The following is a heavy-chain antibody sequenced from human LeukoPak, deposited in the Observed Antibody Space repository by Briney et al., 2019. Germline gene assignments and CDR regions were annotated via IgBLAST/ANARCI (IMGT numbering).Heavy chain of an antibody. Sequence: GGSLRLSCAASGFTFSNAWMSWVRQAPGKGLEWVGRIKSKTDGGTTDYAAPVKGRFTISRDDSKNTLYLQMNSLKTEDTAVYYCTTDVLISSVVAANSDFDYWGQGTLVTVSS. D-gene: IGHD2-15*01. CDR2: IKSKTDGGTT. V-gene: IGHV3-15*01. CDR1: GFTFSNAW. J-gene: IGHJ4*02. CDR3: TTDVLISSVVAANSDFDY.